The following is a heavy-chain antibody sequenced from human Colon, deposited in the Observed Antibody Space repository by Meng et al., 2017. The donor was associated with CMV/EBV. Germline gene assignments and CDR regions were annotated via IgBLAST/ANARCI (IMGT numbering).Heavy chain of an antibody. J-gene: IGHJ5*02. V-gene: IGHV4-59*01. CDR3: VRDSYSYGSDSYNWFDP. D-gene: IGHD3-10*01. CDR1: GASITYYY. Sequence: GSLRLSCTVSGASITYYYWSWIRQPPGKGLEWIGFVHHSGRTNYNPSLKSRPTMSVETSKNQFSLTLTSVTAADTAIYYCVRDSYSYGSDSYNWFDPWGQGTLVTVSS. CDR2: VHHSGRT.